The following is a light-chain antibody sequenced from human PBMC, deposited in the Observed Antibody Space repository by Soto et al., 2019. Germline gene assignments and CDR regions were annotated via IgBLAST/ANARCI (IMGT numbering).Light chain of an antibody. J-gene: IGKJ2*01. V-gene: IGKV3-20*01. CDR1: QSVSCSY. Sequence: EMALTQGPGTLSLSQSETATLSGSPSQSVSCSYLAWYQQKHGQAPRLLIYGESSRATGIPDRFSGSGSGTDFTLTISRLEPEDFAVYYCQQYGSSPITFGQGTKVEIK. CDR2: GES. CDR3: QQYGSSPIT.